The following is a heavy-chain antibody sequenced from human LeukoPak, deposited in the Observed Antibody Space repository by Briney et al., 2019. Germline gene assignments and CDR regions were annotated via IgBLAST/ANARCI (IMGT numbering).Heavy chain of an antibody. CDR2: VSPNNGGT. CDR3: ARGAPSRADDYYMDV. Sequence: GASVKVSCKASGYTFTAYYIHWVRQAPGRRLEWMGWVSPNNGGTNYAQKFQGRVTMTRDTSISTAYMELSRLRSDDTAVYYCARGAPSRADDYYMDVWGKGTTVTISS. V-gene: IGHV1-2*02. CDR1: GYTFTAYY. J-gene: IGHJ6*03.